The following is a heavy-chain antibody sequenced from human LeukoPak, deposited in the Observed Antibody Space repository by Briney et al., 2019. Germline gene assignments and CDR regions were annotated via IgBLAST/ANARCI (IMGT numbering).Heavy chain of an antibody. CDR2: ISPTGSTT. V-gene: IGHV3-74*01. J-gene: IGHJ4*02. D-gene: IGHD3-3*01. Sequence: GGSLRLSCTASGFSFSGHWMHWARQLPGKGLVWVSRISPTGSTTSYADSVKGRFTVSRDNSKNTLYLQMNSLRAEDTAVYYCAKEGITNFWPDYWGQGTLVTVSS. CDR3: AKEGITNFWPDY. CDR1: GFSFSGHW.